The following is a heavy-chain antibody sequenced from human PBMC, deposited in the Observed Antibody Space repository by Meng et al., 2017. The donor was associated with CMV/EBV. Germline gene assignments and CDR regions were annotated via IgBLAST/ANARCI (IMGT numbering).Heavy chain of an antibody. D-gene: IGHD3-3*01. CDR3: ARANLYYDFWSGKRLYYYGMDV. CDR2: INHSGST. J-gene: IGHJ6*02. CDR1: GGSFSGYY. Sequence: SETLSLTCAVYGGSFSGYYWSWIHQPPGKGLEWIGEINHSGSTNYNPSLKSRVTISVDTSKNQFSLKLSSVTAADTAVYYCARANLYYDFWSGKRLYYYGMDVWGQGTTVTVSS. V-gene: IGHV4-34*01.